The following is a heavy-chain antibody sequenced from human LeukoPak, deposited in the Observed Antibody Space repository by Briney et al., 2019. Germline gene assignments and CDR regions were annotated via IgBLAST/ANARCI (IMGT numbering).Heavy chain of an antibody. D-gene: IGHD6-6*01. J-gene: IGHJ2*01. CDR1: GGSISSGNYY. CDR2: IYTSGCT. V-gene: IGHV4-61*02. Sequence: SQTLSLTCTVSGGSISSGNYYWNWIRQPAGKGLEWIGRIYTSGCTKYNPSLRSRVTISLDTSKNQFSLEMDSVTAADTAMYYAARFSSSSGPEYWYFDLWGRGTLVTVSS. CDR3: ARFSSSSGPEYWYFDL.